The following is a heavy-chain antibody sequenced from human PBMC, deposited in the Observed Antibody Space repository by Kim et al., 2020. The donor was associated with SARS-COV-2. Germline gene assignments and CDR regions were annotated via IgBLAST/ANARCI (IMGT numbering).Heavy chain of an antibody. Sequence: ASVKVSCKASGYTFTGYYMHWVRQAPGQGLEWMGWINPNSGGTNYAQKFQGRVTMTRDTSISTAYMELSRLRSDDTAVYYCARVEQQLVLRFDPWGQGTLVTVSS. V-gene: IGHV1-2*02. CDR1: GYTFTGYY. CDR3: ARVEQQLVLRFDP. CDR2: INPNSGGT. J-gene: IGHJ5*02. D-gene: IGHD6-13*01.